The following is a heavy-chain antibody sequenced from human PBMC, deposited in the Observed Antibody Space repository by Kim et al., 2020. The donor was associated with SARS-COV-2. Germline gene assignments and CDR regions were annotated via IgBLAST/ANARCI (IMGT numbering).Heavy chain of an antibody. CDR1: GYTFTSYR. V-gene: IGHV1-18*01. J-gene: IGHJ4*02. CDR2: ITYNGNA. CDR3: ARDYWDLWVVDY. D-gene: IGHD3-16*01. Sequence: ASVKVSCKTSGYTFTSYRISWVRQAPGQGLEWMGWITYNGNANSAQKVQGRVIMTTDTSTSTAYMELRSLTSDDTAVYYCARDYWDLWVVDYWGQGTLVTVSS.